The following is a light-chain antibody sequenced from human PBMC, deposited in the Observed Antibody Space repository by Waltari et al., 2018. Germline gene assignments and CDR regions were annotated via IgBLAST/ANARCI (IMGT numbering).Light chain of an antibody. J-gene: IGKJ5*01. CDR2: GTS. CDR3: QQLNIYPVT. CDR1: QDVAGY. V-gene: IGKV1-9*01. Sequence: DIKFSQSPFFMSAVLGDRVTITCRASQDVAGYLAWYQQKPGKAPRLLIYGTSTLHSGVPSRFSGSGSGTEFTLTVSSLQPEDFATYYCQQLNIYPVTFGQGTRLEIK.